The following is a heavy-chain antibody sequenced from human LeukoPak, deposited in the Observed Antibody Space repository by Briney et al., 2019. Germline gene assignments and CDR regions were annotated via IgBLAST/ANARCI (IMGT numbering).Heavy chain of an antibody. J-gene: IGHJ4*02. Sequence: SQTLSLTCVISGDSVSSNSAAWNWISQSPSRGLDWLGRTYYRSKWYYDYSVAVKSRVTINPDTSKNQFSLQLSSVTPEDTAVYYCVRDPVGGSTIFDCWGQGTLVTVSS. CDR2: TYYRSKWYY. CDR1: GDSVSSNSAA. V-gene: IGHV6-1*01. D-gene: IGHD1-26*01. CDR3: VRDPVGGSTIFDC.